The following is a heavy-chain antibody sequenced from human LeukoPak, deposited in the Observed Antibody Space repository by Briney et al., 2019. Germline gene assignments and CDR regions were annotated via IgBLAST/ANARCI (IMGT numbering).Heavy chain of an antibody. CDR3: ARLGYDSSGYPTAEYFQE. Sequence: GESLQISCKGSGYNFSSYWITWVRQLTGKGLEWMGRIDPSDSYTNYSPSFQGHVTISADKSISTAYLQWSSLRASDTAMYYCARLGYDSSGYPTAEYFQEWGQGTLVTVSS. D-gene: IGHD3-22*01. J-gene: IGHJ1*01. CDR2: IDPSDSYT. V-gene: IGHV5-10-1*01. CDR1: GYNFSSYW.